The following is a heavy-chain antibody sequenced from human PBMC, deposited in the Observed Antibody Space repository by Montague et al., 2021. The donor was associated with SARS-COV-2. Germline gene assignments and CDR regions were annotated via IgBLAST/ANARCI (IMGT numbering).Heavy chain of an antibody. D-gene: IGHD1-26*01. CDR2: IYYSGST. V-gene: IGHV4-59*01. J-gene: IGHJ4*02. Sequence: SETLSLTCTVSDGSINNYYWSWIRQPPGKGLEWIGDIYYSGSTNYNPSLKSRVTISVDTSKNQFSLKLSSVTAADTAVYHCARGGGYYFDYWGQGTLVTVSS. CDR3: ARGGGYYFDY. CDR1: DGSINNYY.